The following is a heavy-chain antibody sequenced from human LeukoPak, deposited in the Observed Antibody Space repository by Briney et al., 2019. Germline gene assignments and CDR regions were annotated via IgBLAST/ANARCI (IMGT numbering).Heavy chain of an antibody. CDR3: ARRTISYGSGSYYMRVRGYYFDY. D-gene: IGHD3-10*01. V-gene: IGHV4-39*07. CDR2: IYYSGST. CDR1: GGSISSSGYY. Sequence: SETLSLTCTVSGGSISSSGYYWGWIRQPPGKGLEWIGSIYYSGSTYYNPSLKSRVTISVDTSKNQFSLKLSSVTAADTAVYYCARRTISYGSGSYYMRVRGYYFDYWGQGTLVTVSS. J-gene: IGHJ4*02.